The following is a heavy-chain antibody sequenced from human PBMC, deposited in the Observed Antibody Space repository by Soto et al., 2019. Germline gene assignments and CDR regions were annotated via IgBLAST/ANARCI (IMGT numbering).Heavy chain of an antibody. D-gene: IGHD3-22*01. J-gene: IGHJ4*02. CDR3: ARTYYYDSSGYFTQYYFDY. Sequence: GASVKVSCKASGYTFTSYAMHWVRQAPGQRLEWMRWINAGNGNTKYSQKFQGRVTITRDTSASTAYMELSSLRSEDTAVYYCARTYYYDSSGYFTQYYFDYWGQGTLVNVSS. CDR1: GYTFTSYA. CDR2: INAGNGNT. V-gene: IGHV1-3*01.